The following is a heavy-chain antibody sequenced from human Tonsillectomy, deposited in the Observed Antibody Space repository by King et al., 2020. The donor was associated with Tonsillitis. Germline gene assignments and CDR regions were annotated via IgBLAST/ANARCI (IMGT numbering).Heavy chain of an antibody. CDR2: IYWDDDK. CDR1: GFSLSTSGMG. V-gene: IGHV2-5*02. J-gene: IGHJ4*02. D-gene: IGHD2-15*01. Sequence: TLKESGPTLVKPTQTLTLTCTFSGFSLSTSGMGVGWIRQPPGKALEWLALIYWDDDKRYSPSLKGRLNITKDTSKNQVVLTMTNMDPVDTATYYCAHKPKPLLHRYFDPWGQGTLVTVSS. CDR3: AHKPKPLLHRYFDP.